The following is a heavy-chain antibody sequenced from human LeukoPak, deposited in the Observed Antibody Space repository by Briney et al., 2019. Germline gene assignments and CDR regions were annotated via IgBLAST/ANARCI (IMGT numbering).Heavy chain of an antibody. Sequence: SETLSLTCTVSGGSISSYYWSWIRQPPGKGLEWIGYIYFSGSTNYNPSLKSRVTISLDTSKNQFSLKLSSVTAADTAVYYCARGSGSYYNRYYFDYWGQGTLVTVSS. J-gene: IGHJ4*02. CDR3: ARGSGSYYNRYYFDY. CDR2: IYFSGST. CDR1: GGSISSYY. D-gene: IGHD3-10*01. V-gene: IGHV4-59*08.